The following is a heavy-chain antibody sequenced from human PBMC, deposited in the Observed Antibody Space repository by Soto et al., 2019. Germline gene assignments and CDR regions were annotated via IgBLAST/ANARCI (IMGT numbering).Heavy chain of an antibody. D-gene: IGHD2-15*01. V-gene: IGHV6-1*01. CDR2: TYYRSKWYS. CDR3: VRVRYCIGGSCYYGMDV. J-gene: IGHJ6*02. Sequence: SQTLSLTCAISGDSVSSNSAAWTWIRQSPSRGLEWLGRTYYRSKWYSEYALSVKSRITINPDTTKNQLSLQLSSVTPEDTAVYYCVRVRYCIGGSCYYGMDVWGQGTTVTVSS. CDR1: GDSVSSNSAA.